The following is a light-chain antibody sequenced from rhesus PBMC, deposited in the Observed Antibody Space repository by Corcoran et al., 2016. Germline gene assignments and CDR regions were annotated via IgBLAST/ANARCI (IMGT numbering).Light chain of an antibody. Sequence: DIQLTQSPSSLSASVGDRVTITCRASQGISSYLAWYQQKPGKAPKLLIDDASNLQSGVPSRFSGGGSGTDFTLTISSLEPEDGGLYHCKQHASGRTFGQGTKVEIK. J-gene: IGKJ1*01. V-gene: IGKV1-38*01. CDR1: QGISSY. CDR2: DAS. CDR3: KQHASGRT.